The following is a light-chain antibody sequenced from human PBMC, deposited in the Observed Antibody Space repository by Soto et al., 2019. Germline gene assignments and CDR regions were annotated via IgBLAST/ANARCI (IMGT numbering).Light chain of an antibody. CDR1: SSDGGGYNY. J-gene: IGLJ1*01. Sequence: QPALTQPPSATGSPGQSVASYCTGTSSDGGGYNYVSWYQHHPAKAPKLMIYEVNKRPSGVPDRFSGCKAGNTASLTVSGLQAADEADYYCSSSAGSSNVFGTGTKVTVL. CDR2: EVN. V-gene: IGLV2-8*01. CDR3: SSSAGSSNV.